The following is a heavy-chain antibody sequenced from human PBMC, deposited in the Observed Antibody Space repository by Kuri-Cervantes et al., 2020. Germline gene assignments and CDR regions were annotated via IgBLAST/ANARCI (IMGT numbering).Heavy chain of an antibody. V-gene: IGHV3-49*03. CDR2: IRSKAYGGTT. D-gene: IGHD2-21*01. Sequence: GGSLRLSCTASGFTFGDYAMSWCRQPPGKGLEWVGFIRSKAYGGTTEYAASVKGRFTILRDDSKGLAYLQMNSLKTEDTAVFYCTPSPGPIWPWGQGTLVTVSS. CDR1: GFTFGDYA. J-gene: IGHJ4*02. CDR3: TPSPGPIWP.